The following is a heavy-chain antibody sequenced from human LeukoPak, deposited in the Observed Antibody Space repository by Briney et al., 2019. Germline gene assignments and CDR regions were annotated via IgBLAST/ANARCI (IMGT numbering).Heavy chain of an antibody. Sequence: SETLSLTCTVSGGSINNYYWSWIRQPPGKGLEWIGYIYYSGSTNYNPSLKSRVTISVDTSENQFSLKLSSVTAADTAVYYCARRAGEYSHPYDYWGQGTLVTVSS. CDR1: GGSINNYY. V-gene: IGHV4-59*01. D-gene: IGHD4-17*01. CDR3: ARRAGEYSHPYDY. J-gene: IGHJ4*02. CDR2: IYYSGST.